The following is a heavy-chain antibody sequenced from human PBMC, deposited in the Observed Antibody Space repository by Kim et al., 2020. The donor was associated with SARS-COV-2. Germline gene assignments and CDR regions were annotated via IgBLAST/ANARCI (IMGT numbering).Heavy chain of an antibody. V-gene: IGHV1-8*01. CDR1: GYRVTSVD. Sequence: ASVKVSCKASGYRVTSVDMNWIRQAAGQGLEWMGWMNPETGDTGYAQNFQGRVTMTTNTSINTAYMELSRLTSEDTAIYYCASGSSSGSYRTHWGQGTRV. CDR2: MNPETGDT. D-gene: IGHD3-10*01. J-gene: IGHJ4*02. CDR3: ASGSSSGSYRTH.